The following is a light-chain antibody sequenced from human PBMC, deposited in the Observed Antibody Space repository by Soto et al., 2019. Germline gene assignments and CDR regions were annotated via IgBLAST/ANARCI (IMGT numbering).Light chain of an antibody. CDR3: QQYNSYSPSWT. CDR2: DAS. J-gene: IGKJ1*01. Sequence: DIQMTQSPSTLSASVGDRVTITCRASQSISSWLAWYQQKPGKAPKLLIYDASSLESGVPSRFSGSGSGTEITLTISSLQPDDFATYYCQQYNSYSPSWTFGQGTKVDIK. V-gene: IGKV1-5*01. CDR1: QSISSW.